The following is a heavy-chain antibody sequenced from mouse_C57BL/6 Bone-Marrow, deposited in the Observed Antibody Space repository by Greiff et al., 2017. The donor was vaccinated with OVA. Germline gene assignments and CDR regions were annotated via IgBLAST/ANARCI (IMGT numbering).Heavy chain of an antibody. CDR2: IYPGDGDT. D-gene: IGHD1-1*01. Sequence: QVQLKESGPELVKPGASVKISCKASGYAFSSSWMNWVKQRPGKGLEWIGRIYPGDGDTNYNGKFKGKATLTADKSSSTAYMQLSSLTSEDSAVYFCARRRRTELTQYYCDYWGQGTTLTVSS. CDR3: ARRRRTELTQYYCDY. J-gene: IGHJ2*01. V-gene: IGHV1-82*01. CDR1: GYAFSSSW.